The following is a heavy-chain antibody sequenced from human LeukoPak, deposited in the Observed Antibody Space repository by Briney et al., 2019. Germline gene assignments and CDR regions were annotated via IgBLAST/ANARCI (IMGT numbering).Heavy chain of an antibody. CDR2: IPKDGSDK. Sequence: GGSLRLSCEASGFMFSRYVMHWVRQAPGKGLEWVALIPKDGSDKYYAESVKGRFTISRDTSKNTLHLQMNSLRGEDSGVYFCARQGGSLNYHYNYLDVWGNGTTVTVSS. CDR1: GFMFSRYV. D-gene: IGHD6-25*01. CDR3: ARQGGSLNYHYNYLDV. J-gene: IGHJ6*03. V-gene: IGHV3-30*01.